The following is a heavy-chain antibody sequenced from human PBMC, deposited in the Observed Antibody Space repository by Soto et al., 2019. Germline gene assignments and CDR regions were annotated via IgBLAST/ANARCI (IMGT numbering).Heavy chain of an antibody. D-gene: IGHD3-10*01. V-gene: IGHV4-34*01. CDR1: GGSFSGYY. CDR2: INHSGST. Sequence: QVQLQQWGAGLLKPSETLSLTCAVYGGSFSGYYWSWIRQPPGKGLEWIGEINHSGSTNYNPSLKSRVTISVDTSKNQFSLKLSSVTAADTAVYYCARALPYYGSGSNYIDRRAPYSWFDPWGQGTLVTVSS. J-gene: IGHJ5*02. CDR3: ARALPYYGSGSNYIDRRAPYSWFDP.